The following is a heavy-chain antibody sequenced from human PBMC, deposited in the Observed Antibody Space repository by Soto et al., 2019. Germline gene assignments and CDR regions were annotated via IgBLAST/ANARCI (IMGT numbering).Heavy chain of an antibody. J-gene: IGHJ4*02. CDR1: GFSLSTFGMG. Sequence: SCPTLVNPTQTLTLTCTFSGFSLSTFGMGVGWIRQPPGKAMEWLALIYWNDDKRYSPSLRSRLTITKDTSKNLVVLRMTNMDPVAPATYYCVNSRDSSPSDYWGQGTLVTVSS. CDR2: IYWNDDK. D-gene: IGHD2-21*02. CDR3: VNSRDSSPSDY. V-gene: IGHV2-5*01.